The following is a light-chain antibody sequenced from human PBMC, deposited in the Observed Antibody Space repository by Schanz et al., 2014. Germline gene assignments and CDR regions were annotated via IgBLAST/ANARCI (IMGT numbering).Light chain of an antibody. J-gene: IGLJ2*01. V-gene: IGLV2-14*01. CDR1: SSDVGGYNY. CDR2: EIF. Sequence: QSALTQPPSASGSPGQSVAISCTGTSSDVGGYNYVSWYQHHPGKAPKLILYEIFNRPSGVPYRFSGSKSSDTASLTISGLQAEDEADYYCSSFTSSSTLVFGGGTKLTVL. CDR3: SSFTSSSTLV.